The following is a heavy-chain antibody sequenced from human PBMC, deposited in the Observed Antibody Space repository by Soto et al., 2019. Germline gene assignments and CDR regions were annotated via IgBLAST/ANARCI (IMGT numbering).Heavy chain of an antibody. CDR3: ARGSGIVVVPAARKNFDY. D-gene: IGHD2-2*01. Sequence: QVQLQQWGAGLLKPSETLSLTCAVYGGSFSGYYWSWIRQPPGKGLEWIGEINHSGSTNYNPSLKSRVTISVDTSKNQFSLKLSSVTAADTAVYYCARGSGIVVVPAARKNFDYWSQGTLVTVSS. V-gene: IGHV4-34*01. CDR1: GGSFSGYY. J-gene: IGHJ4*02. CDR2: INHSGST.